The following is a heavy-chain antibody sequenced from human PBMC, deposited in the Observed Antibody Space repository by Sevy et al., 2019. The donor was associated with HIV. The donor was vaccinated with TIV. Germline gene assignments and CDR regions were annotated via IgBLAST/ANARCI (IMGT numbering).Heavy chain of an antibody. V-gene: IGHV4-61*01. J-gene: IGHJ3*02. D-gene: IGHD3-16*01. CDR3: ATGLTYEGVSGDAFDI. CDR2: INYSGST. Sequence: SETLSLTCTVSGGSVSSGSYYWSWIRQPPGKGLERIGYINYSGSTNYNSSLKSRVTISVDTSKNQFSLKLSSVTAADTAVYYCATGLTYEGVSGDAFDIWGQGTMVTVSS. CDR1: GGSVSSGSYY.